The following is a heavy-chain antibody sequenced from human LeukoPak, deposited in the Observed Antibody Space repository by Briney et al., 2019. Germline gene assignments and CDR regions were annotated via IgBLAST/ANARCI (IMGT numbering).Heavy chain of an antibody. D-gene: IGHD5-24*01. Sequence: PGGSLRLSCAASGLTVNNNYIHWVRQTPGQGLEWVSSIYPVGSMFFADSVQGRFTISRDNSKNTLYLQMNSLRGDDTAIYYCAKTRDGYNFNWYFDLWGRGTLVTVSS. CDR3: AKTRDGYNFNWYFDL. CDR2: IYPVGSM. V-gene: IGHV3-66*01. CDR1: GLTVNNNY. J-gene: IGHJ2*01.